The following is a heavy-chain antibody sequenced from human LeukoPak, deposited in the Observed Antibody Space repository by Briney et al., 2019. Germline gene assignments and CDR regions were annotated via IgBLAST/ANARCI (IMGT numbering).Heavy chain of an antibody. V-gene: IGHV4-34*01. CDR2: INHSGST. CDR3: ARNVKGMNV. D-gene: IGHD3-16*01. Sequence: PSETLSLTCAVYGGSFSGYYWSWIRQPPGKGLEWIGEINHSGSTNYNPSLKSRVTISVDTSKNQFSLKVTSVTAADTAVYYCARNVKGMNVWGQGTTVTVSS. CDR1: GGSFSGYY. J-gene: IGHJ6*02.